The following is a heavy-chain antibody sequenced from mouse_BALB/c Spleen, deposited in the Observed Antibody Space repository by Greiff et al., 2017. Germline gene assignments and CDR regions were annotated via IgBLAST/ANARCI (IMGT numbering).Heavy chain of an antibody. V-gene: IGHV5-17*02. Sequence: EVQVVESGGGLVQPGGSRKLSCAASGFTFSSFGMHWVRQAPEKGLEWVAYISSGSSTIYYADTVKGRFTISRDNPKNTLFLQMTSLRSEDTAMYYCARSGIGDAMDYWGQGTSVTVSS. CDR2: ISSGSSTI. J-gene: IGHJ4*01. CDR1: GFTFSSFG. CDR3: ARSGIGDAMDY. D-gene: IGHD2-14*01.